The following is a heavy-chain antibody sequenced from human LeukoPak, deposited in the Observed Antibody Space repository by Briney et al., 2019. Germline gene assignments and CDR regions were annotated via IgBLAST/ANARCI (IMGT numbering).Heavy chain of an antibody. Sequence: GGSLRLSCAASGFTSTNYAMNWVRQAPGKGREWVSILIGSNGATDYADSVKGRFTISRDNSKNTLYLQMNSLRAGDTAIYYCAKGAYDYIEMGYFDYWGQGTLVTVSS. CDR2: LIGSNGAT. CDR3: AKGAYDYIEMGYFDY. D-gene: IGHD5-12*01. V-gene: IGHV3-23*01. J-gene: IGHJ4*02. CDR1: GFTSTNYA.